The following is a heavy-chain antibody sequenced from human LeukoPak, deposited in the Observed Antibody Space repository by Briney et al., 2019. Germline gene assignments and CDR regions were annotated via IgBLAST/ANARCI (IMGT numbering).Heavy chain of an antibody. J-gene: IGHJ5*02. CDR2: IIPIFGTA. CDR1: GGTFSSYA. D-gene: IGHD3-10*01. Sequence: SVKVSCKASGGTFSSYAISWVRQAPGQGLEWVGGIIPIFGTANYAQKFQGRVTITADESTSTAYMALSSLRSEDTAVYYCARGRPVGELLEGDRNWFDPWGQGTLVTVSS. CDR3: ARGRPVGELLEGDRNWFDP. V-gene: IGHV1-69*13.